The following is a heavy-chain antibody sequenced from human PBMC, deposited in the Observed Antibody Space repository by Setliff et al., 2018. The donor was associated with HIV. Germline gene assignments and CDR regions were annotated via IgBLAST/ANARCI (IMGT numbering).Heavy chain of an antibody. V-gene: IGHV6-1*01. J-gene: IGHJ6*03. CDR2: TYYRSKWSN. CDR3: ARGGDWDYNYYMDV. D-gene: IGHD3-16*01. CDR1: GDSVSNNNAA. Sequence: SQTLSLTCVISGDSVSNNNAAWNWIRQSPSRGLEWLGRTYYRSKWSNDYAVSVKSRITINPDTSKNQFSLQLNSVTPEDTAVYFCARGGDWDYNYYMDVWDKGTTVTVSS.